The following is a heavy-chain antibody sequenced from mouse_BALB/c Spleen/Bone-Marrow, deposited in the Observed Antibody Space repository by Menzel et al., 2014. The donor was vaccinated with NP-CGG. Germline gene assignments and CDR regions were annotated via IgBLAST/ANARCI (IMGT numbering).Heavy chain of an antibody. CDR1: GFNIXDTY. Sequence: EVQLQQSGAKLVKPGASVKLSCTASGFNIXDTYMHWVKQRPEQGLEWIGRIDPANGNTKYDAEFQGKATITADTSSNTAYLQLSSLTSEDTAVYYCARDSPYAMDYWGQGTSVTVSS. V-gene: IGHV14-3*02. J-gene: IGHJ4*01. CDR2: IDPANGNT. CDR3: ARDSPYAMDY.